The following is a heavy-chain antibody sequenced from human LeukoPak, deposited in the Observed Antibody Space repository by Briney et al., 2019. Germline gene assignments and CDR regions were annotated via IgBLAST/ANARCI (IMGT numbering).Heavy chain of an antibody. CDR3: ARRKRVYYYDSSGYSPPNFDY. D-gene: IGHD3-22*01. CDR1: GFTFSSHS. Sequence: PGGSLRLSCAASGFTFSSHSMNWVRQAPGKGLEWIGEINHSGSTNYNPSLKSRVTISVDTSKNQFSLKLSSVTAADTAVYYCARRKRVYYYDSSGYSPPNFDYWGQGTLVTVSS. CDR2: INHSGST. V-gene: IGHV4-34*01. J-gene: IGHJ4*02.